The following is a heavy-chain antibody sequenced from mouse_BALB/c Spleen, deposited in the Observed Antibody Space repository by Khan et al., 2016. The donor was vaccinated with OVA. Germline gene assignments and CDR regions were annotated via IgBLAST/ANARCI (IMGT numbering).Heavy chain of an antibody. D-gene: IGHD2-3*01. V-gene: IGHV6-6*02. CDR3: SWPAGYYAVFAY. CDR1: GFTFSNFW. Sequence: EVKLEESGGGLVQPGGSRKLSCVASGFTFSNFWMNWVRQSPEKGLEWVAEIRLKSNNYATHYAESVKGRFTITRDDSKSSVYLQMNNLRAYYTGIYCLSWPAGYYAVFAYWFQRTLVTVSA. J-gene: IGHJ3*01. CDR2: IRLKSNNYAT.